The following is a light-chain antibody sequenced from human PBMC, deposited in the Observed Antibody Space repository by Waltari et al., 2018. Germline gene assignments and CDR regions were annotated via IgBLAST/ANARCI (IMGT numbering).Light chain of an antibody. Sequence: DIVMTQSPDSLAVSLGERATINCQSSQSVLYRSNNENYLAWYQQKPGQPPKLLIYWASTRESGVPDRFSGSGSGTDFTLTISSLQAEDVAVYFCQQYYSAPQTFGQGTKLEIK. J-gene: IGKJ2*01. CDR2: WAS. CDR3: QQYYSAPQT. CDR1: QSVLYRSNNENY. V-gene: IGKV4-1*01.